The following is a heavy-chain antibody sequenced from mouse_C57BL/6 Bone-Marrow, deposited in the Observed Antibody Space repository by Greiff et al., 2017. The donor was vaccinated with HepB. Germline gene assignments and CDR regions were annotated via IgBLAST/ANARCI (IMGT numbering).Heavy chain of an antibody. D-gene: IGHD1-1*01. J-gene: IGHJ2*01. V-gene: IGHV1-15*01. CDR3: TRDGSSLWYFDY. CDR2: IDPETGGT. Sequence: LQESGAELVRPGASVTLSCKASGYTFTDYEMHWVKQTPVHGLEWIGAIDPETGGTAYNQKFKGKAILTADKSSSTAYMELRSLTSEDSAVYYCTRDGSSLWYFDYWGQGTTLTVSS. CDR1: GYTFTDYE.